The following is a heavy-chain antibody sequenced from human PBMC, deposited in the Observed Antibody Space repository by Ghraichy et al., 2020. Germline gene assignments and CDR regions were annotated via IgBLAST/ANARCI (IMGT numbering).Heavy chain of an antibody. CDR3: AKTRVTGINNWFDP. J-gene: IGHJ5*02. V-gene: IGHV3-23*01. D-gene: IGHD1-1*01. Sequence: GESLNISCAASGFTFSTYAMSWVRQAPGKGLEWVSLISGSGGATYYADSVKGRFTISRDNSKNTLSLQMSSLRAEDTAIYYCAKTRVTGINNWFDPWGQGTLVTVSS. CDR2: ISGSGGAT. CDR1: GFTFSTYA.